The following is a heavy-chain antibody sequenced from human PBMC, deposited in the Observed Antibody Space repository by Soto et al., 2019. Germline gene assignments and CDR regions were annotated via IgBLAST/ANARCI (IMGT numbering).Heavy chain of an antibody. CDR2: NNSDGSNT. D-gene: IGHD6-13*01. CDR1: GFTFSXXX. V-gene: IGHV3-74*01. Sequence: EVQLVESGXXXXQPGGSLRLSCAAXGFTFSXXXXHWVRQAPGKGXGWVSRNNSDGSNTSYAESVKGRFTISRDNAKNTLDLQMNSLRAEDTAVYYCARGYSSSLIDYWGQGTLVTVSS. J-gene: IGHJ4*02. CDR3: ARGYSSSLIDY.